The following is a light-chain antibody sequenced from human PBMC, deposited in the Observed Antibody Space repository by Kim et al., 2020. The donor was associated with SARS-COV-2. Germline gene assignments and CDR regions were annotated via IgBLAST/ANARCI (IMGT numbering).Light chain of an antibody. V-gene: IGKV1-8*01. J-gene: IGKJ2*04. Sequence: CASTGDRVHITCRASHDVSTCLAWYQHKPGKAPNLLMYAVSTLHSGVPSRFRGSGSGTDFTLTISCLQSEDFATYYCQQYYSYPCSFGQGTKLEI. CDR3: QQYYSYPCS. CDR2: AVS. CDR1: HDVSTC.